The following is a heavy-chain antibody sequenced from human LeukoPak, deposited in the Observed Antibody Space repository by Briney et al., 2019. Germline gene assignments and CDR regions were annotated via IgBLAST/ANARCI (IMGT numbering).Heavy chain of an antibody. CDR3: AKDLYSGYDLYTCYYYGMDV. CDR2: ISYDGSNK. CDR1: GFTFSSYA. V-gene: IGHV3-30-3*01. D-gene: IGHD5-12*01. Sequence: GRSLRLSCAASGFTFSSYAMHWVRQAPGKGLEWVAVISYDGSNKYYADSVKGRFTISRDNSKNTLYLQMNSLRAEDTAVYYCAKDLYSGYDLYTCYYYGMDVWGQGTTVTVSS. J-gene: IGHJ6*02.